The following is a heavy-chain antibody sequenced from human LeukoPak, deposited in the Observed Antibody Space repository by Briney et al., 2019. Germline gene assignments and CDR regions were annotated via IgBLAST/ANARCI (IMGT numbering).Heavy chain of an antibody. Sequence: GGSLRLSCAASGFTFSSYAMSWVRQAPGKGLEWVSVISGSGGSTYYADSVKGRFTISRDNSKNTLYLQMNSLRAEDTAVYYCAKDFSHIAAAGPNDAFDIWGQGTMVTVSS. CDR2: ISGSGGST. V-gene: IGHV3-23*01. CDR3: AKDFSHIAAAGPNDAFDI. D-gene: IGHD6-13*01. J-gene: IGHJ3*02. CDR1: GFTFSSYA.